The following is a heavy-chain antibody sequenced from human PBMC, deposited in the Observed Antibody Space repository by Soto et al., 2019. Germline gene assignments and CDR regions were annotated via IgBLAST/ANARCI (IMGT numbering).Heavy chain of an antibody. Sequence: ASVKVPCKASGYDFTAYDINWVCQASGQGLEWMGWMNPINGATGSARRFQGRVSMTRNTATATAYLELTSLRSDDSAVYYCGRGPSPRAPAGGTPYYYAMDVWGQGTTVTVSS. V-gene: IGHV1-8*02. J-gene: IGHJ6*02. CDR2: MNPINGAT. D-gene: IGHD6-13*01. CDR1: GYDFTAYD. CDR3: GRGPSPRAPAGGTPYYYAMDV.